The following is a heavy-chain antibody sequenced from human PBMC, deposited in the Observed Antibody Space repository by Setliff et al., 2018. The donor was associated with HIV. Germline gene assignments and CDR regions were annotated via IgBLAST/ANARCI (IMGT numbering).Heavy chain of an antibody. CDR1: GFTFSSYS. CDR2: ISSSSSYI. J-gene: IGHJ3*02. V-gene: IGHV3-21*01. Sequence: LRLSCAASGFTFSSYSMNWVRQAPGKGLEWVSSISSSSSYIYYADSVKGRFTISRDNAKNSLYLQMNSLRAEDTAVYYCARDSDPDIVVVVAAKGGHDAFDIWGQGTMVTVSS. D-gene: IGHD2-15*01. CDR3: ARDSDPDIVVVVAAKGGHDAFDI.